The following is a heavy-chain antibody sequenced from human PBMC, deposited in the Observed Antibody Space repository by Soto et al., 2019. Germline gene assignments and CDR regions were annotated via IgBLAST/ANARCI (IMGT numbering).Heavy chain of an antibody. CDR2: INPIISMS. J-gene: IGHJ4*02. CDR1: GDTFTFYS. V-gene: IGHV1-69*02. CDR3: ASSYGSGYRAFDY. D-gene: IGHD3-10*01. Sequence: QVQLVQSGAEVKRPGSSVKVSCKASGDTFTFYSINWVRQAPGLGLEWMGRINPIISMSNYAQRFHGRVTMTADKSTSTAYMALSSLRSEDTAIYYCASSYGSGYRAFDYWGQGALVTVSS.